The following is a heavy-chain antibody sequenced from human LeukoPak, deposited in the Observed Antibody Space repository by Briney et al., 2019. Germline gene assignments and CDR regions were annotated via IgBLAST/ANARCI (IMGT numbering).Heavy chain of an antibody. J-gene: IGHJ4*01. CDR1: GYTFTRSY. Sequence: APLKVSCKASGYTFTRSYMHCARQAPGQRLEWMGIINSSGGSTSYAQKIQGRVTMTRDTTTSTVYMELSSPRSQNTAVYYCARDGRGSGSYYNICLYWGQGTLVTVSS. D-gene: IGHD3-10*01. V-gene: IGHV1-46*01. CDR2: INSSGGST. CDR3: ARDGRGSGSYYNICLY.